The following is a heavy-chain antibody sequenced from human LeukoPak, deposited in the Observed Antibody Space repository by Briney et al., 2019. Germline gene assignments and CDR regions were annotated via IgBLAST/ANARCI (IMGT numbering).Heavy chain of an antibody. CDR2: ISAYNGNT. D-gene: IGHD6-19*01. Sequence: PEASVTVSCKASGYTFTGYGISWVRQAPGQRLERMGWISAYNGNTNYAQKLQGRVTMTTDTSTSTAYMELRSLRSDDTAVYYCARDLYSSGWYSYRGQGTLVTVSS. CDR1: GYTFTGYG. CDR3: ARDLYSSGWYSY. J-gene: IGHJ4*02. V-gene: IGHV1-18*01.